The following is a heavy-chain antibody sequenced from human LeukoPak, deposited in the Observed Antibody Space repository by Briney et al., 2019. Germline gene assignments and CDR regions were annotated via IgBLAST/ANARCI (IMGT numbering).Heavy chain of an antibody. D-gene: IGHD6-19*01. J-gene: IGHJ4*02. Sequence: SETLSRTCAVYGGSFSGYYWSWIRQPPGKGLEWIGEINHSGSTNYNPSLKSRVTISVDTSKNQFSLKLSSVTAADTAVYYCARGGSGIAVAGYFDYWGQGTLVTVSS. CDR3: ARGGSGIAVAGYFDY. CDR1: GGSFSGYY. CDR2: INHSGST. V-gene: IGHV4-34*01.